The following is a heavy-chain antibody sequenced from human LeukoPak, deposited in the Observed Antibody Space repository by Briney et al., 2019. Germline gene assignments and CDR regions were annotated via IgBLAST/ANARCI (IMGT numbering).Heavy chain of an antibody. CDR2: ISSSGSTI. CDR3: ARDHGSRLEMATTWDY. CDR1: GFTFSDYY. V-gene: IGHV3-11*01. Sequence: GGSLRLSWAASGFTFSDYYMSWIRQAPGKGLEWVSYISSSGSTIYYADSVKGQFTISRDNAKNSLYPQMNSLRAEDTAVYYCARDHGSRLEMATTWDYWGQGTLVTVSS. D-gene: IGHD5-24*01. J-gene: IGHJ4*02.